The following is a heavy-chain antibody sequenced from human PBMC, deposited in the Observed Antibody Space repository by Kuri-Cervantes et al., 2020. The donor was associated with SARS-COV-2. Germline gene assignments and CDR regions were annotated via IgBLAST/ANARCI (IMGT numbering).Heavy chain of an antibody. CDR2: ISYDGSNK. D-gene: IGHD3-3*01. CDR1: GFTFSSYW. CDR3: ARDQDDFWSGYRLTFDY. V-gene: IGHV3-30-3*01. Sequence: GGSLRLSCAASGFTFSSYWMSWVRQAPGKGLEWVAVISYDGSNKYYADSVKGRFTISRDNSKNTLYLQMNSLRAEDTAVYYCARDQDDFWSGYRLTFDYWGQGTLVTVSS. J-gene: IGHJ4*02.